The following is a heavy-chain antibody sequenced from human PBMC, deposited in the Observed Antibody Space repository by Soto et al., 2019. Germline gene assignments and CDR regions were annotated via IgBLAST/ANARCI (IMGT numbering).Heavy chain of an antibody. V-gene: IGHV1-69*01. Sequence: QVQLVQSGAEVKKPGSSVKVSCTASGGTFSSYAISWVRQAPGQGLEWMGGIIPIFGTANYAQKFQGRVTITADESTSTAYMELSSLRSEDTAVYYCARTRYYYDSSGYYQYYFDYWGQGTLVTVSS. CDR2: IIPIFGTA. J-gene: IGHJ4*02. D-gene: IGHD3-22*01. CDR3: ARTRYYYDSSGYYQYYFDY. CDR1: GGTFSSYA.